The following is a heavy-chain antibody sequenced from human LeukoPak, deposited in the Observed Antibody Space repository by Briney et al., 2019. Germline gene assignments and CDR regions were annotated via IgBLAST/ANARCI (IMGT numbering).Heavy chain of an antibody. Sequence: PGGSLRLSCAASGFTFTSHWMMWVRQAPGKGLEWVAKIKQDGSEKYYADSVKGRFTISRDNAKSSLYLQMNSLRAEDTAVYYCATVSWLHFFYWGQGTLVSVSS. D-gene: IGHD5-24*01. V-gene: IGHV3-7*05. J-gene: IGHJ4*02. CDR3: ATVSWLHFFY. CDR1: GFTFTSHW. CDR2: IKQDGSEK.